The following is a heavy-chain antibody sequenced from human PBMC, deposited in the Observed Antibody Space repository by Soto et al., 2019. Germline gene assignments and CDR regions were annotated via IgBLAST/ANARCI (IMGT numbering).Heavy chain of an antibody. J-gene: IGHJ4*02. D-gene: IGHD6-19*01. CDR1: GFTFSSYA. Sequence: GGSLRLSCAASGFTFSSYAMSWVRQAPGKGLEWVSAISGSGGSTYYVDSVKGRFTISRDNSKNTLYLQMNSLRAEDTAVYYCAKDRLAVAGPYYFDYWGQGTLVTVSS. CDR2: ISGSGGST. V-gene: IGHV3-23*01. CDR3: AKDRLAVAGPYYFDY.